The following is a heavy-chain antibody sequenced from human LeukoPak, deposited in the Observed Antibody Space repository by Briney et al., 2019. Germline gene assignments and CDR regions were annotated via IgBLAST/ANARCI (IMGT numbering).Heavy chain of an antibody. Sequence: GGSLRLSCATSGFPLSTAGRNWVRRAPGKGLGWVGGLRSNSDGGKIDSAAPVKGDFTPPRVDSKTTLYLQINSLKTKATPGYYCPTDFYDSTGGQGPLVTVPS. J-gene: IGHJ4*02. CDR1: GFPLSTAG. CDR3: PTDFYDST. CDR2: LRSNSDGGKI. D-gene: IGHD3-22*01. V-gene: IGHV3-15*07.